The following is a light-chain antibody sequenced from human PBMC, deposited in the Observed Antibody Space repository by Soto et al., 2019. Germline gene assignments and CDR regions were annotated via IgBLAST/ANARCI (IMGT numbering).Light chain of an antibody. CDR1: QSVSSN. CDR3: QQYNNWPRI. V-gene: IGKV3-15*01. Sequence: EIVMTQSPATLSVSPGERATLSCRASQSVSSNLAWYQQKPGQAPGLLIYGASTRATGIPARFSGSGSGTEVTLAISSLQSEDFAVYYCQQYNNWPRIFGQGTKLEIK. CDR2: GAS. J-gene: IGKJ2*01.